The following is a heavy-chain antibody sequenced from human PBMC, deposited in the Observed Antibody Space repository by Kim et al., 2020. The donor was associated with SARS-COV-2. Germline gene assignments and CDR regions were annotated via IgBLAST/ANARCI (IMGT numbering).Heavy chain of an antibody. V-gene: IGHV3-23*01. CDR1: GFTFSSYA. J-gene: IGHJ6*02. CDR3: AKDLPSGPFGEFLGYYYHGMDV. Sequence: GGSLRLSCAASGFTFSSYAMSWVRQAPGKGLEWVSAISGSGGSTYYADSVKGRFTISRDNSKNTLYLQMNSLRAEDTAVYYCAKDLPSGPFGEFLGYYYHGMDVWGQGTTVTVSS. D-gene: IGHD3-10*01. CDR2: ISGSGGST.